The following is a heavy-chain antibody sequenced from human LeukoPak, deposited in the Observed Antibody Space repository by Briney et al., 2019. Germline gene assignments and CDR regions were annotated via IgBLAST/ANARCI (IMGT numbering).Heavy chain of an antibody. CDR1: GFTFDDYA. J-gene: IGHJ4*02. CDR3: AKGSVTVVTSTAIDY. Sequence: PGGSLRLSCAASGFTFDDYAMHWVRQAPGRGLEWVSVISWNSGSIGYADSVKGRFTISRDNAKNSLYLQMNSLRAEDMALYYCAKGSVTVVTSTAIDYWGQGTLVTVSS. D-gene: IGHD4-23*01. CDR2: ISWNSGSI. V-gene: IGHV3-9*03.